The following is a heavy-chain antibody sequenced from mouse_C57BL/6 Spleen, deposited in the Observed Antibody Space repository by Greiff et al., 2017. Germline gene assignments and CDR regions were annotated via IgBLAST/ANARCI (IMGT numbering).Heavy chain of an antibody. Sequence: EVKVVESEGGLVQPGSSMKLSCTASGFTFSDYYMAWVRQVPEKGLEWVANINYDGSSTYYLDSLKSRFIISRDNAKNILYLQMSSLKSEDTATYYCAREDYDYDGGFAYWGQGTLVTVSA. D-gene: IGHD2-4*01. V-gene: IGHV5-16*01. J-gene: IGHJ3*01. CDR3: AREDYDYDGGFAY. CDR1: GFTFSDYY. CDR2: INYDGSST.